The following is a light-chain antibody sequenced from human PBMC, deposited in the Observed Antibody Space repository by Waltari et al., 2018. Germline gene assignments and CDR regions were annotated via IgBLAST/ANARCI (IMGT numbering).Light chain of an antibody. CDR1: RSNIGSNY. Sequence: QSVLTQPPSASGTPGQRVTISCSGSRSNIGSNYVYWYQQVPGTAPKLLIYRNNPRPSGVPYRFSGSKSGTSASLAISGLRSEDEVDYYCAAWDDSLSGRVFGGGTKVTVL. J-gene: IGLJ3*02. CDR2: RNN. V-gene: IGLV1-47*01. CDR3: AAWDDSLSGRV.